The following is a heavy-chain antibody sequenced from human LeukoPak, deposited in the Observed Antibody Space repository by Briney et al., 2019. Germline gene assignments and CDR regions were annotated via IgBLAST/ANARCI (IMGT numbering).Heavy chain of an antibody. CDR3: ARVLPAAYYYYGMDV. CDR1: GFTFSSSA. Sequence: GSLRLSCAASGFTFSSSAMSWVRQVPGKGLEWVSGISASGGSTYYADSVRGRFTISRDNAKNSLYLQMNSLRAEDTAVYYCARVLPAAYYYYGMDVWGQGTTVTVSS. CDR2: ISASGGST. J-gene: IGHJ6*02. V-gene: IGHV3-23*01. D-gene: IGHD2-2*01.